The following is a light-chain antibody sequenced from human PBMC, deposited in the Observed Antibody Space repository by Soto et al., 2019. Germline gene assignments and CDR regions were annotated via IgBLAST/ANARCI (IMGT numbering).Light chain of an antibody. Sequence: EIVLTQSPATLSLSPGERASLSCRASQSVSNSYLAWYQQKPGQAPRLLIFGASNRATGIPDRFSGSGSATDFTLTISRLEPEDFAVYYCQQYGTSPRTFGQGTKLEIK. CDR2: GAS. J-gene: IGKJ2*01. V-gene: IGKV3-20*01. CDR1: QSVSNSY. CDR3: QQYGTSPRT.